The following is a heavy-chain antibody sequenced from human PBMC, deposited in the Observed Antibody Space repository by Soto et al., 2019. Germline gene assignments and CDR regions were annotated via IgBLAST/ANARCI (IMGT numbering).Heavy chain of an antibody. CDR3: ARTLYGDTVDY. V-gene: IGHV1-8*01. Sequence: QVQLVQSGAEVKKPGASVKVSCKASGYTFTSYDINWVRQATGQGLEWMGWMNPNSGNTDYAQKSQGRVTMTRNTSVSTAYMELRSLRSEETAVYYCARTLYGDTVDYWGEGTLVTVSS. D-gene: IGHD4-17*01. CDR1: GYTFTSYD. J-gene: IGHJ4*02. CDR2: MNPNSGNT.